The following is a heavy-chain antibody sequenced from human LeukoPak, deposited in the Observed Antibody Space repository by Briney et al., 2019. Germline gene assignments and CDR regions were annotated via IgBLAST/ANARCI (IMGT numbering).Heavy chain of an antibody. CDR3: ARTPYYEGAEYFQH. CDR1: GYTFTSYG. CDR2: ISAYHGNT. J-gene: IGHJ1*01. D-gene: IGHD3-22*01. V-gene: IGHV1-18*01. Sequence: ASVKVSCKASGYTFTSYGITWVRQAPGQGLEWMGWISAYHGNTNYAQTLQGRVTMTTDTSTSTAFMELRSLRSDDTAVYYCARTPYYEGAEYFQHWGQGTLVTVSS.